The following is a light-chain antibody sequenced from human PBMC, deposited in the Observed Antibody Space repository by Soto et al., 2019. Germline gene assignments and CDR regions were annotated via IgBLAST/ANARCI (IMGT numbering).Light chain of an antibody. Sequence: DIPMTQSPSTLSGSVGDRVTIPCRASQTISSWLAWYQQKPGKAPKLLIYKASTLKSGVPSRFSGSGSGTEFTLTISSLQPDDFATYYCQQYNSYPWTFCQGTKVDIK. CDR1: QTISSW. V-gene: IGKV1-5*03. CDR2: KAS. J-gene: IGKJ1*01. CDR3: QQYNSYPWT.